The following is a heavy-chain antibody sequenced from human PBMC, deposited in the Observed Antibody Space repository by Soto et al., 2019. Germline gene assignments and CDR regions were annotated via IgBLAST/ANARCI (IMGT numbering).Heavy chain of an antibody. V-gene: IGHV3-7*01. Sequence: GGSLGLSCAASGFTFSDSWMTGVRQAPGKGLEGVANINRDGSEKFYVDSVRGRFTISRDNAKNSLGLQMNSLRAEDTALYYCGNDRGLQWGPGTRVPV. CDR1: GFTFSDSW. J-gene: IGHJ4*02. CDR3: GNDRGLQ. D-gene: IGHD1-1*01. CDR2: INRDGSEK.